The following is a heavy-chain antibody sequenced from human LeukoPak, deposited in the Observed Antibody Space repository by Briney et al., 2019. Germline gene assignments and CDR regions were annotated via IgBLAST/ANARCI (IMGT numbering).Heavy chain of an antibody. D-gene: IGHD6-19*01. CDR3: ARDLTPRDSSGWYELSYYFDY. V-gene: IGHV3-33*01. Sequence: GGSLRLSCAASGFTFSSYGMHWVRQAPGKGLEWVAVIWYDGSNKYYADSVKGRFTISRDNSKNTLYLQMNSLRAEDTAVYYCARDLTPRDSSGWYELSYYFDYRGQGTLVTVSS. CDR2: IWYDGSNK. CDR1: GFTFSSYG. J-gene: IGHJ4*02.